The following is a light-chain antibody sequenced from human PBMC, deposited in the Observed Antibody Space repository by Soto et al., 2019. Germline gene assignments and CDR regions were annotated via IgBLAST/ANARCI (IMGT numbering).Light chain of an antibody. CDR2: DTS. V-gene: IGKV3-11*01. CDR1: RSVGKF. Sequence: EIVLTQSPATLSLSPGDRATLSCRASRSVGKFLAWYQQRHGQAPRLLIYDTSNRATGVPARFSGSGSGTDFTLTISSLEPEDFAVYFCQQRDNWPALSFGGGTKVDIK. J-gene: IGKJ4*01. CDR3: QQRDNWPALS.